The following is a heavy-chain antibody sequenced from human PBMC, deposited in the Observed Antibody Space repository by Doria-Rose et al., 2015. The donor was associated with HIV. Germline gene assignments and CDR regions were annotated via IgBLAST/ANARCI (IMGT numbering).Heavy chain of an antibody. Sequence: QVQLQESGPGLVKPSETLSLTCSVSGGSISHYYWSLIRQAPGNGLEYIGDIHYTGSTNYSPSLKSRVSRSIDTSKNKFSLRPSSVTAADTAVYYCARVLSGTYDYWGQGTLVTVSS. D-gene: IGHD1-26*01. CDR3: ARVLSGTYDY. CDR1: GGSISHYY. V-gene: IGHV4-59*01. CDR2: IHYTGST. J-gene: IGHJ4*02.